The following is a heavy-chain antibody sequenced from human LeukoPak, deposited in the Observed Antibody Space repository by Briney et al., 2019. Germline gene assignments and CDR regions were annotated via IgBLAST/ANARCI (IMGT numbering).Heavy chain of an antibody. J-gene: IGHJ3*02. CDR3: ARQPMPRAFDI. D-gene: IGHD2-2*01. V-gene: IGHV4-59*01. CDR1: GGSISSYY. Sequence: SETLSLTCTVSGGSISSYYWSWIRQPPGKGLEWIGYIYYSGSTNYNPSLKSRVTISVDTSKNQFSLKLSSATAADTAVYYCARQPMPRAFDIWGQGTVVTVSS. CDR2: IYYSGST.